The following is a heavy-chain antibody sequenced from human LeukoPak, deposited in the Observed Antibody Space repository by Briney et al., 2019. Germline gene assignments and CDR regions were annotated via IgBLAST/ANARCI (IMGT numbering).Heavy chain of an antibody. CDR1: GFTFSGFG. D-gene: IGHD6-13*01. J-gene: IGHJ4*02. CDR3: AKTGSSWYSLEY. Sequence: PGGSLRLSCAASGFTFSGFGMHWVRQAPGKGLEWVAVIWYGGSNKYYADSVRGRFTISRDNAKNTLDLQMNSLRAEDTAVYYCAKTGSSWYSLEYWGQGILVTVSS. CDR2: IWYGGSNK. V-gene: IGHV3-33*06.